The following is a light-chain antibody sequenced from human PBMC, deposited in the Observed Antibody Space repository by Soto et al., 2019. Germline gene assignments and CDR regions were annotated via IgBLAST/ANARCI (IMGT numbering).Light chain of an antibody. CDR1: QTISSW. V-gene: IGKV1-5*03. CDR2: KAS. J-gene: IGKJ1*01. Sequence: DIQMTQSPSTLSESVGDRVTITCRASQTISSWLAWYQQKPGKAPKLLIYKASTLKSGVPSRFSGSGSGTEFTLTISSLQPDDFATYYCQHYNSYSEAFGQGTKVGIK. CDR3: QHYNSYSEA.